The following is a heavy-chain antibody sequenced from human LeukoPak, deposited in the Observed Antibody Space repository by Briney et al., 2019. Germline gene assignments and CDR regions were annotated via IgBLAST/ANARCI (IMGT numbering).Heavy chain of an antibody. CDR1: GGSISSSSYY. CDR3: ARASGYCSSTSCQLYYYYYGMDV. Sequence: SETLSLTCTVSGGSISSSSYYWGWIRQPPGKGLEWIGGIYYSGSTYYNPSLKSRVTISVDTSKNQFSLKLSSVTAADTAVYYCARASGYCSSTSCQLYYYYYGMDVWGQGTTVTVSS. CDR2: IYYSGST. J-gene: IGHJ6*02. D-gene: IGHD2-2*01. V-gene: IGHV4-39*01.